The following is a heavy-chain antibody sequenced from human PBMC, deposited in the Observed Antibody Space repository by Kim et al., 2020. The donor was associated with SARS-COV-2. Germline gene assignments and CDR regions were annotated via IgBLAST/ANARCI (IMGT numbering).Heavy chain of an antibody. CDR1: GGSIRSGGKF. D-gene: IGHD2-2*01. V-gene: IGHV4-31*03. CDR3: ARGQPLDY. J-gene: IGHJ4*02. Sequence: SETLSLTCSVSGGSIRSGGKFWTWIRQHPAKGLEWIGYISYSGNSHYSPSLRSRVRISLQTSENQFSLDLTSVTAADTAVYYCARGQPLDYWGQGILVTVSS. CDR2: ISYSGNS.